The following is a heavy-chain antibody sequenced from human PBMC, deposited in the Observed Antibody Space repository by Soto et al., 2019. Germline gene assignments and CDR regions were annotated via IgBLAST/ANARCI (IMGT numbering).Heavy chain of an antibody. J-gene: IGHJ6*02. CDR2: VDSRGST. Sequence: EVQLLETGGGLIQPGGSLRLSCAASGFTVSVNYMNWVRQAPGKGLEWVSLVDSRGSTYYADSVKGRFTISRDNSKNTLYLQMSSLRVEDTAVYYCARDQFYGSASSNYIYQYYYGMDVWGQGTTVTVSS. CDR1: GFTVSVNY. D-gene: IGHD3-10*01. CDR3: ARDQFYGSASSNYIYQYYYGMDV. V-gene: IGHV3-53*02.